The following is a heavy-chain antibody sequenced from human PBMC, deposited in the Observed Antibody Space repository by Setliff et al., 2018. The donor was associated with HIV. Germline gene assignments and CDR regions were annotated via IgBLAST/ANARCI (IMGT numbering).Heavy chain of an antibody. V-gene: IGHV4-59*01. Sequence: SETLSLTCTSSGDSISGYYWGWIRQPPGKGLEFIGNIHYSGSTDYNPSIKSRVTMSVDMSKDQLSLKVTSVTAADTAVYYCGRFQAWQLVRGYYYYLDVWGRGATVTVSS. CDR2: IHYSGST. CDR3: GRFQAWQLVRGYYYYLDV. D-gene: IGHD6-6*01. J-gene: IGHJ6*03. CDR1: GDSISGYY.